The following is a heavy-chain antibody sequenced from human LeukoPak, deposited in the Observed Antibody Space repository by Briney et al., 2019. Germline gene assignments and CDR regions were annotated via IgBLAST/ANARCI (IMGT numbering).Heavy chain of an antibody. D-gene: IGHD3-9*01. Sequence: SETLSLTCTVSGGSVSSGSYYWSWLRQPPGKGLEWIGYIYYSGSTNYNPSLKSRVTISVDTSKNQFSPKLSSVTAADTAVYYCARGSPEVGYFDYYGMDVWGQGTTVTVSS. V-gene: IGHV4-61*01. CDR3: ARGSPEVGYFDYYGMDV. CDR2: IYYSGST. CDR1: GGSVSSGSYY. J-gene: IGHJ6*02.